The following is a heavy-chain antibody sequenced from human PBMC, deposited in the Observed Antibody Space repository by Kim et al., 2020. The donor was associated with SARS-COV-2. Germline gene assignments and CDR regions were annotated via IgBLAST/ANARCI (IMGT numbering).Heavy chain of an antibody. J-gene: IGHJ4*02. V-gene: IGHV1-8*01. D-gene: IGHD6-13*01. CDR2: MNPNSGNT. CDR3: ARGSRGYSSSWYYFDY. Sequence: ASVKVSCKASGYTFTSYDINWVRQATGQGLEWMGWMNPNSGNTGYAQKFQGRVTMTRNTSISTAYMELSSLRSEDTAVYYCARGSRGYSSSWYYFDYWGQGTLVTVSS. CDR1: GYTFTSYD.